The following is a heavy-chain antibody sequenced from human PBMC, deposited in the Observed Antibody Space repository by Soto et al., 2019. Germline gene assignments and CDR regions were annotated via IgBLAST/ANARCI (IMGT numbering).Heavy chain of an antibody. CDR2: ISAYNGNT. Sequence: QVQLVQSGAEVKKPGASVKVSCKASGYTFTKFGISWVRQAPGQGLKWMGCISAYNGNTNNAENFQGRVTMTTDTSTSTAYMELGSLRSDDTAVYYCARWGTPLDCWGQGALGTDSS. CDR3: ARWGTPLDC. V-gene: IGHV1-18*01. CDR1: GYTFTKFG. J-gene: IGHJ4*02. D-gene: IGHD3-16*01.